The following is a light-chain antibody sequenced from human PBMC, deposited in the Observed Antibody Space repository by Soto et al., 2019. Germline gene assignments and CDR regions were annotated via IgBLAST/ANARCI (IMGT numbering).Light chain of an antibody. CDR3: QQYNYYPYT. V-gene: IGKV1-5*01. CDR1: QSISTW. J-gene: IGKJ2*01. CDR2: GAS. Sequence: DIQMTQSPSTLSASVGDRVTITCRASQSISTWLAWYHQKPGKAPKLLISGASSLESGVPSRFSGSGSGTEFSLAISSLQPDAFATYYCQQYNYYPYTFGEGTKLEIK.